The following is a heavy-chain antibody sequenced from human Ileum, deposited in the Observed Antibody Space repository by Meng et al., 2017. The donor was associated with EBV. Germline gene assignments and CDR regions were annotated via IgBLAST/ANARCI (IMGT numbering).Heavy chain of an antibody. V-gene: IGHV4-4*02. CDR1: VTTLRGGDV. J-gene: IGHJ4*02. D-gene: IGHD3-10*01. CDR2: VYHDGAT. Sequence: LQDSAPATVERSGTLHLTGAVSVTTLRGGDVLSCVRQPPGKALEWIGEVYHDGATNYHPSLKSRVTISLDKSKNEVNLHLNSLTAADTAVYFCARSSPIVRGLDYWGQGTLVTVSS. CDR3: ARSSPIVRGLDY.